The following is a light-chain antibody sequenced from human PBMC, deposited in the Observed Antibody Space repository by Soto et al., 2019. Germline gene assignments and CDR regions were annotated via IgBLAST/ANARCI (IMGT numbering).Light chain of an antibody. CDR2: DVS. CDR1: SSDIGGFNY. Sequence: QSALTQPASVSGSPGQSITSSCTGTSSDIGGFNYVSWYLQHPGKAPKLMIYDVSNRPSGVSNRFSGSKSGNTASLTISGLQAEDEADYYCSSFTSSGALYVFGAGTKLTVL. J-gene: IGLJ1*01. V-gene: IGLV2-14*03. CDR3: SSFTSSGALYV.